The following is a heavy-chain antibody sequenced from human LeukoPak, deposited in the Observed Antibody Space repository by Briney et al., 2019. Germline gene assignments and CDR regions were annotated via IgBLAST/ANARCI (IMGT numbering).Heavy chain of an antibody. CDR1: GGSISSYY. V-gene: IGHV4-59*01. CDR2: IYYSGSI. Sequence: NPSETLSLTCTVSGGSISSYYWSWIRQPPGKGLEWIGYIYYSGSIDYNPSLKSRVTISVDTSKNQFSLKLSSVTAADTAVYYCARAGSMFGVVVFDYWGQGTLVTVSS. CDR3: ARAGSMFGVVVFDY. J-gene: IGHJ4*02. D-gene: IGHD3-3*01.